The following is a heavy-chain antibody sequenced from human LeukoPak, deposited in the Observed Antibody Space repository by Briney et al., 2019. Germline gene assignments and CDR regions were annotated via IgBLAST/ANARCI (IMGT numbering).Heavy chain of an antibody. CDR1: GGSFSGYY. V-gene: IGHV4-34*01. D-gene: IGHD3-22*01. CDR2: INHSGST. Sequence: SETLSLTCAVYGGSFSGYYWSWIRLPPGKGLEWIGEINHSGSTNYNPSLKSRVTISVDTSKNQFSLKLSSVTAADTAVYYCARGGSGYYGSNLDYWGQGTLVTVSS. CDR3: ARGGSGYYGSNLDY. J-gene: IGHJ4*02.